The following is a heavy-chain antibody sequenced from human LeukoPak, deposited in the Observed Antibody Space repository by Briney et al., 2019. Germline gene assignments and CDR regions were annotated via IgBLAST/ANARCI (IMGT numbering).Heavy chain of an antibody. V-gene: IGHV3-21*04. CDR1: GFTFSSYS. Sequence: PGGSLRLSCAASGFTFSSYSMNWVRQAPGKGLEWVSSISSSSSYIYYADSVKGRFTISRDNAKNSLYLQMNSLRAEDTAVYYCAKDNGYSSSWYPGDDYWGQGTLVTVSS. CDR2: ISSSSSYI. CDR3: AKDNGYSSSWYPGDDY. D-gene: IGHD6-13*01. J-gene: IGHJ4*02.